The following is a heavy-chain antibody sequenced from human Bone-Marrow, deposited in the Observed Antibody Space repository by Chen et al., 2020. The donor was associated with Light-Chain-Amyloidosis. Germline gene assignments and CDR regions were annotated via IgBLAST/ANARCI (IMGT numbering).Heavy chain of an antibody. CDR2: IYTSGST. D-gene: IGHD5-18*01. V-gene: IGHV4-4*07. CDR3: ARGRGYSYGHVRAYNYMDV. CDR1: GGSISSYY. Sequence: QVQLQESGPGLVKPSETLSLTCTVSGGSISSYYWSWIRQPAGKGLEWIGRIYTSGSTNYNPSLKSRVTMSVDTSKNQFSLKLSSVTAADTAVYYCARGRGYSYGHVRAYNYMDVWGKGTTVTVSS. J-gene: IGHJ6*03.